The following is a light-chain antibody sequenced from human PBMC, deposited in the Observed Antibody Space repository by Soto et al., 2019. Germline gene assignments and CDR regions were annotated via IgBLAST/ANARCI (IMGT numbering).Light chain of an antibody. CDR3: QLSYNPPPT. J-gene: IGKJ4*01. CDR1: QSVSSY. CDR2: AAS. Sequence: DIQMTQSPSSLSASVGDRVTITCRASQSVSSYLNWYQHKPGKAPKLLIYAASSLQSGVPSRFSGSGSGTDFTLTISSLQPEDFATYYCQLSYNPPPTFGGGTKVEIK. V-gene: IGKV1-39*01.